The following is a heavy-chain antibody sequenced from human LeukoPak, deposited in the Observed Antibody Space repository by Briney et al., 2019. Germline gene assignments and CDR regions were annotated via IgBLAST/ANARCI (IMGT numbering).Heavy chain of an antibody. J-gene: IGHJ6*03. Sequence: GGSLGLSCAASGFDFNNYNMNWVRQAPGKGLEWVSSITSSGTYIYYADSVKGRFTISRDNAKNSLYLQMNSLRAEDTAVYYCASGQRYFDWLGSYYYYYMDVWGKGTTVTVSS. CDR2: ITSSGTYI. CDR3: ASGQRYFDWLGSYYYYYMDV. V-gene: IGHV3-21*01. CDR1: GFDFNNYN. D-gene: IGHD3-9*01.